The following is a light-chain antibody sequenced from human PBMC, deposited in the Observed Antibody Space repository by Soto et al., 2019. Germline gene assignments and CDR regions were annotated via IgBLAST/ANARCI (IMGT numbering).Light chain of an antibody. J-gene: IGLJ2*01. CDR2: FNSDGSH. CDR1: SGHSSYR. V-gene: IGLV4-69*01. Sequence: QPVLTQSPSASASLGASVKLTCTLSSGHSSYRIAWHQQQPEKGPRYLMSFNSDGSHNKGDGIPDRFSGSSSGAERYLTISSLQSEDEADYYCQTWGTGSVVFGGGTKLTVL. CDR3: QTWGTGSVV.